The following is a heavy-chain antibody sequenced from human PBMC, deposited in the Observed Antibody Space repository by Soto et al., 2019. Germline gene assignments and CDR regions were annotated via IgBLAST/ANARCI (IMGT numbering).Heavy chain of an antibody. Sequence: QVQLVQSGAEVKKPGSSVKVSCKASGGTFSSYAISWVRQAPGQGLEWMGGIIPIFGTANYAQKFQGRVTITADEAASTAYRERSSLRSEDTAVYYWGGGGGYSSSWGYNWFDPWGQGTLVTVSS. J-gene: IGHJ5*02. CDR2: IIPIFGTA. V-gene: IGHV1-69*01. CDR3: GGGGGYSSSWGYNWFDP. CDR1: GGTFSSYA. D-gene: IGHD6-13*01.